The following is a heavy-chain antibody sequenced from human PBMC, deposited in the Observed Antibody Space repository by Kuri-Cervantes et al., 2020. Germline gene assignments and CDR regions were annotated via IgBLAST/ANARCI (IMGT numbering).Heavy chain of an antibody. Sequence: GGSLRLSCAASGFTFSDYYMSWIRQAPGKGLEWVSYISSSGSTIYYADPVKGRFTISRDNAKNSLYLQMNSLRGEDTAIYYCARGLVVVTAKDYFDYWGQGTLVTVSS. CDR3: ARGLVVVTAKDYFDY. CDR2: ISSSGSTI. V-gene: IGHV3-11*04. CDR1: GFTFSDYY. D-gene: IGHD2-21*02. J-gene: IGHJ4*02.